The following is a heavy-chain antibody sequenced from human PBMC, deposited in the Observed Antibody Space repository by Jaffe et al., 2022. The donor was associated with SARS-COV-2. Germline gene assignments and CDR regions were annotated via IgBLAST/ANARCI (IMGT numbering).Heavy chain of an antibody. Sequence: QVQLVESGGGVVQPGRSLRLSCAASGFTFSSYGMHWVRQAPGKGLEWVAVIWYDGSNKYYADSVKGRFTISRDNSKNTLYLQMNSLRAEDTAVYYCARDIGEGYYYGMDVWGQGTTVTVSS. CDR3: ARDIGEGYYYGMDV. J-gene: IGHJ6*02. V-gene: IGHV3-33*01. D-gene: IGHD3-3*01. CDR1: GFTFSSYG. CDR2: IWYDGSNK.